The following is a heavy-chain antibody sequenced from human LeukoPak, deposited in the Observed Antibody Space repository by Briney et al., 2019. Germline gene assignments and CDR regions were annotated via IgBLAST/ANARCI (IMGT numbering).Heavy chain of an antibody. J-gene: IGHJ4*02. Sequence: ASVKVSCKASGYTFTSYGISWVRQAPGQGLEWMGWISAYNGNTNYAQKLQGRVTMTTDTSTSTAYMELSRLRSDDTAVYYCARDLNSGSYRYYFDYWGQGTLVTVSS. CDR2: ISAYNGNT. CDR1: GYTFTSYG. D-gene: IGHD1-26*01. CDR3: ARDLNSGSYRYYFDY. V-gene: IGHV1-18*01.